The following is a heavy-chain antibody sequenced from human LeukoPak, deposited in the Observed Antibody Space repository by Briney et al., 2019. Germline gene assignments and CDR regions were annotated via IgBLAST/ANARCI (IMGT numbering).Heavy chain of an antibody. J-gene: IGHJ4*02. CDR2: IYWNDDK. CDR1: GFSLSTSGVG. V-gene: IGHV2-5*01. D-gene: IGHD1-26*01. CDR3: AHGGYSGSYRLFDY. Sequence: ESGPTLVKPTQTLTLTCTFSGFSLSTSGVGVGWIRQPPGKALEWLALIYWNDDKRYSPSLKSRLTITKDTSKNQVVLTVTNMDPVDTATYYCAHGGYSGSYRLFDYWGQGTLVTVSS.